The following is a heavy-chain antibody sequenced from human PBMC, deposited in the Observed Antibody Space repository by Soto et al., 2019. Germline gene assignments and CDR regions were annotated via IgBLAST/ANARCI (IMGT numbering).Heavy chain of an antibody. J-gene: IGHJ6*02. CDR2: IYHSGST. CDR1: GGSISSSNW. D-gene: IGHD2-2*01. CDR3: ARVVGGYYYGMEV. V-gene: IGHV4-4*02. Sequence: QVQLQESGPGLVKPSGTLSLTCAVSGGSISSSNWWSWVRQPPGKGLEWIGEIYHSGSTNYNPSLKGRVTISVDKSTNQFSLKLSSVTAADAAVYYCARVVGGYYYGMEVWGQGTTVTVSS.